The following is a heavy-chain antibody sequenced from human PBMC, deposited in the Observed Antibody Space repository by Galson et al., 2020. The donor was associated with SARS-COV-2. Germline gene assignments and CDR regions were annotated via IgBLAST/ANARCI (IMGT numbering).Heavy chain of an antibody. D-gene: IGHD3-10*01. CDR2: ISYDGSNK. CDR1: GFTFSSYG. V-gene: IGHV3-30*18. CDR3: AKVSAFGGDEGGGNY. J-gene: IGHJ4*02. Sequence: GESLKISCAASGFTFSSYGMHWVRQAPGKGLEWVAVISYDGSNKYYADSVKGRFTISRDNSKNTLYLQMNSLRAEDTAIYYCAKVSAFGGDEGGGNYWGQGTLVTVSS.